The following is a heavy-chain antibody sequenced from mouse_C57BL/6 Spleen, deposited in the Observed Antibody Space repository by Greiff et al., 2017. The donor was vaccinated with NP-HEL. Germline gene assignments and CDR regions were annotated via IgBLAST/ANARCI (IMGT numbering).Heavy chain of an antibody. J-gene: IGHJ1*03. D-gene: IGHD1-1*01. V-gene: IGHV1-22*01. CDR1: GYTFTDYN. CDR3: ARPTLRKRYFDV. CDR2: INPNNGGT. Sequence: EVQLQQSGPELVKPGASVKMSCKASGYTFTDYNMHWVKQSHGKSLEWIGYINPNNGGTSYNQKFKGKATLTVNKSSSTAYMELRSLTSEESAVYYCARPTLRKRYFDVWGTGTTVTVSS.